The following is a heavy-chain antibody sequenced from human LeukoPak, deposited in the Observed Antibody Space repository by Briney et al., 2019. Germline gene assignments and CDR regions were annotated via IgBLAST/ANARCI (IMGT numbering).Heavy chain of an antibody. CDR1: GGSISSGGYS. D-gene: IGHD5-12*01. CDR3: ARGVRFYNGYDFDY. Sequence: SQTLSLTCAVSGGSISSGGYSWSWIQQPPGKGLEWIGYIYHSGSTYYNPSLKSRVSISLDRSKNQFSLKLRSVTAADTAVYYCARGVRFYNGYDFDYWGQGTLVTVSS. CDR2: IYHSGST. J-gene: IGHJ4*02. V-gene: IGHV4-30-2*01.